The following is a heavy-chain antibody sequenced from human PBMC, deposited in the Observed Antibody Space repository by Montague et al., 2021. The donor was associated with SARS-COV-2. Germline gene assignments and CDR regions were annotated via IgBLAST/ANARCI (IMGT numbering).Heavy chain of an antibody. J-gene: IGHJ4*02. CDR1: DVSLSTSTW. D-gene: IGHD3/OR15-3a*01. V-gene: IGHV4-4*02. CDR3: ARGGLGNRGCDY. Sequence: SETLSLTCVVSDVSLSTSTWWSWVRQSPGKGLEWVGEIYLSGFTQYNPSVESRVSISLDDARSQFSLRLTSVTAADTAVYFCARGGLGNRGCDYWGQGTLVTVSS. CDR2: IYLSGFT.